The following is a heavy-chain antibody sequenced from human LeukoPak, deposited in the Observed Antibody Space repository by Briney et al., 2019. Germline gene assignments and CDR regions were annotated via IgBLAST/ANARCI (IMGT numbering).Heavy chain of an antibody. CDR1: GYTFTGYY. D-gene: IGHD2-21*02. Sequence: ASVKVSCKASGYTFTGYYVHWVRQAPGQGLEWMGRINPNSGDTNYAQKFQGRVTMTRDTSNSTAYMELSRLRSDDTAVYYCARDYCGGDCFPDYWGQGTLVTVSS. J-gene: IGHJ4*02. CDR3: ARDYCGGDCFPDY. V-gene: IGHV1-2*06. CDR2: INPNSGDT.